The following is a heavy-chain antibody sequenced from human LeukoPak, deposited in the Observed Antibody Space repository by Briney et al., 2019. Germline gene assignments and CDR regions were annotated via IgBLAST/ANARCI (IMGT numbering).Heavy chain of an antibody. D-gene: IGHD1-1*01. V-gene: IGHV3-23*01. CDR3: ARGTLGSSYYGMDV. J-gene: IGHJ6*02. CDR2: ISGNGGTI. CDR1: GVTFNTFV. Sequence: GGSLRLSCAASGVTFNTFVMGWVRQAPGKGLEWVSGISGNGGTINYADSVKGRFTISRDNSKNTLSLQMNSLRAEDTAVYYCARGTLGSSYYGMDVWGQGTTVTVSS.